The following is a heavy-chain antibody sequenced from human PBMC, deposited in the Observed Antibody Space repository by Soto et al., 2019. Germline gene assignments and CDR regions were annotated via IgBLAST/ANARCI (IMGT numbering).Heavy chain of an antibody. D-gene: IGHD5-18*01. CDR1: GYTFTSYY. CDR3: ARDREGAYSYGNFQP. Sequence: ASVKVSCKASGYTFTSYYMHWVRQAPGQGLEWMGIINPSGGSTSYAQKFQGRVTMTRDTSTSTVYMELSSLRSEDTAVYYCARDREGAYSYGNFQPWGQGTLVTVSS. V-gene: IGHV1-46*03. J-gene: IGHJ1*01. CDR2: INPSGGST.